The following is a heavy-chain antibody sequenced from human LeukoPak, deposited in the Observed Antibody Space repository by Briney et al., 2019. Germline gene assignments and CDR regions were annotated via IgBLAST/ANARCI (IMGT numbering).Heavy chain of an antibody. V-gene: IGHV4-34*01. CDR3: ARSSTKTYYYDSSGYYN. J-gene: IGHJ4*02. CDR2: INHSGST. CDR1: GGSFSGYY. D-gene: IGHD3-22*01. Sequence: SETLSLTCAVYGGSFSGYYWSWIRQPPGKGLEWIGEINHSGSTNYNPSLKGRVTISVDTSKNQFSLKLSSVTAADTAVYYCARSSTKTYYYDSSGYYNWGQGTLVTVSS.